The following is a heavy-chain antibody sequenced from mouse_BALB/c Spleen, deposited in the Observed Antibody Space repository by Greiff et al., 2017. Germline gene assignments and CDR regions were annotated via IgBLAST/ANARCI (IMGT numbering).Heavy chain of an antibody. CDR3: ARGVYYRYDEDYFDY. CDR1: GFTFSSYA. CDR2: ISSGGST. V-gene: IGHV5-6-5*01. Sequence: EVKLVESGGGLVKPGGSLKLSCAASGFTFSSYAMSWVRQTPEKRLEWVASISSGGSTYYPDSVKGRFTISRDNARNILYLQMSSLRSEDTAMYYCARGVYYRYDEDYFDYWGQGTTLTVSS. J-gene: IGHJ2*01. D-gene: IGHD2-14*01.